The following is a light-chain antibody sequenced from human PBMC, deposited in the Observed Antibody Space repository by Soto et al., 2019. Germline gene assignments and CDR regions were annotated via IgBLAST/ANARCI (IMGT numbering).Light chain of an antibody. CDR3: QQYGSSSWT. CDR1: QSVSSSY. J-gene: IGKJ1*01. CDR2: GAS. Sequence: EIVLTQSPGTLSLSPGERATLSYSPSQSVSSSYLAWYQQKPGQAPRLLIYGASSRATGIPDRFSGSGSGTDFTLTISRLEPEDFAVYYCQQYGSSSWTFGQGTKVDIK. V-gene: IGKV3-20*01.